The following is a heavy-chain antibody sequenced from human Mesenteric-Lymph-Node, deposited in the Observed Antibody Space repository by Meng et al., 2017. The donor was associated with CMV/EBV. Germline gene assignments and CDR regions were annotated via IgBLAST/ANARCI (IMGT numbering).Heavy chain of an antibody. CDR2: ISYDGSNK. Sequence: GESLKISCAASGFTFSSYAMHWVRQAPGKGLEWVAVISYDGSNKYYADSVKGRFTISRDNSKNTLYLQMNSLRAEDTAVYYCARDRTGITGTSIDYWGQGTLVTVSS. D-gene: IGHD1-20*01. CDR3: ARDRTGITGTSIDY. V-gene: IGHV3-30*04. J-gene: IGHJ4*02. CDR1: GFTFSSYA.